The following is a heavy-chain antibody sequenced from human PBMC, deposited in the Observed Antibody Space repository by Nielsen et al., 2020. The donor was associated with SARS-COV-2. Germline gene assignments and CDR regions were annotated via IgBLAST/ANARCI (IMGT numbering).Heavy chain of an antibody. CDR3: ARERYSSSWRGSYNWFDP. D-gene: IGHD6-13*01. CDR2: ISYDGSNK. CDR1: GFTFSSYA. Sequence: GGSLRLSCAASGFTFSSYAMHWVRQAPGKGLEWVAVISYDGSNKYYADSVKGRFTISRDNSKNTLYLQMNSLRAEDTAVYYCARERYSSSWRGSYNWFDPWGQGTLVTVSS. J-gene: IGHJ5*02. V-gene: IGHV3-30-3*01.